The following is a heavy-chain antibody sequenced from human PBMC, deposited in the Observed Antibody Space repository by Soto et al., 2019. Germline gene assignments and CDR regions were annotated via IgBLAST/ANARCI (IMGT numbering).Heavy chain of an antibody. CDR1: GGTFSSYA. D-gene: IGHD2-21*02. J-gene: IGHJ3*02. Sequence: GASVKVSCKASGGTFSSYAISWVRQAPEQGLEWMGGIIPIFGSTSYAQKFQGRVTMTRDTSTSTVYMELSSLRSEDTAVYYCARDHTYCGGDCRRDVFDIWGQGTMVTVSS. V-gene: IGHV1-69*05. CDR3: ARDHTYCGGDCRRDVFDI. CDR2: IIPIFGST.